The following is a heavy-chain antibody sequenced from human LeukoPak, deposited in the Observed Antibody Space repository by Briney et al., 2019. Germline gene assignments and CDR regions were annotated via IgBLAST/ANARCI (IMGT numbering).Heavy chain of an antibody. V-gene: IGHV3-20*04. CDR3: ARESYSGSDFAY. J-gene: IGHJ4*02. Sequence: GGSLRLSCAASGFTFDDYGMNWVRQAPGKGLEWVSGINWNGGRTGYADSVKGRFTISRDNAKNSLYLQMNSLRAEDTAVYYCARESYSGSDFAYWGQGTLVTVSS. CDR1: GFTFDDYG. D-gene: IGHD1-26*01. CDR2: INWNGGRT.